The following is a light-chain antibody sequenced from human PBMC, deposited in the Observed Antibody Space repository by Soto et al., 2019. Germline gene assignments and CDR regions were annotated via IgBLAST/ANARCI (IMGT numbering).Light chain of an antibody. Sequence: DIVMTQSPDSLAVSLGERATINCKSSQSVLYSSNNKNYLVWYQQKPGQPPKLLLYWASTRESGVPDRFSGSGSGTDFTLTISSLQAEDVAVYYCQQYYSTPLTFGGVTKVEIK. J-gene: IGKJ4*01. CDR1: QSVLYSSNNKNY. CDR3: QQYYSTPLT. CDR2: WAS. V-gene: IGKV4-1*01.